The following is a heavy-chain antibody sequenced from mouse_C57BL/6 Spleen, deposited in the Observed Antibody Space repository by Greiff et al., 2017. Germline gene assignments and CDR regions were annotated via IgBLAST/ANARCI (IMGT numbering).Heavy chain of an antibody. Sequence: QVQLQQSGAELVMPGASVKLSCKASGYTFTSYWMHWVKQRPGQGLEWIGEIDPSVSYTNYNQKFKGKATLTVDKSSSTAYMQLSSLTSEDSAVYYCERRAAYYSNCVDAMDYWGQGTSVTVSS. CDR3: ERRAAYYSNCVDAMDY. J-gene: IGHJ4*01. D-gene: IGHD2-5*01. CDR2: IDPSVSYT. V-gene: IGHV1-69*01. CDR1: GYTFTSYW.